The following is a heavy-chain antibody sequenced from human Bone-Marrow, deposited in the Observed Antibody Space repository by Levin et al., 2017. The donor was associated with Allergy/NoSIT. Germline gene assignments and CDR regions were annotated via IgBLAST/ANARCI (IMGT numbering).Heavy chain of an antibody. Sequence: SETLSLTCTVSGGSISSSSYYWGWIRQPPGKGLEWIGSIYYSGSTYYNPSLKSRVTISVDTSKNQFSLKLSSVAAADTAVYYCARHWYDYGEPWGQGTLVTVSS. CDR2: IYYSGST. J-gene: IGHJ4*02. D-gene: IGHD4-17*01. V-gene: IGHV4-39*01. CDR1: GGSISSSSYY. CDR3: ARHWYDYGEP.